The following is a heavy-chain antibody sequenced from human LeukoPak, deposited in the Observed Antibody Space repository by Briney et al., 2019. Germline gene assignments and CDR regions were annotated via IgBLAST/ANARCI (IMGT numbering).Heavy chain of an antibody. CDR1: GFTFNNYA. D-gene: IGHD5-12*01. V-gene: IGHV3-23*01. J-gene: IGHJ4*02. CDR3: TKSIVATISEFDY. Sequence: GGSLRLSCAASGFTFNNYAMGWVRQAPGKGLEWVSSIRGSGGDTYYADSVKGRFTISRENSKNTLYLQMNSLRVEDTALYYCTKSIVATISEFDYWGQGTLVTVSS. CDR2: IRGSGGDT.